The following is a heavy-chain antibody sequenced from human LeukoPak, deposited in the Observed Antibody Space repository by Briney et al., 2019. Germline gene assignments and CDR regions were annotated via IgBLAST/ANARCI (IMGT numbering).Heavy chain of an antibody. J-gene: IGHJ4*02. Sequence: GGSLRLSCAASGFTFSSYWMHWVRQAPGKGLVWVSRINSDGSSTSYADSVKGRFTISRDNAKNTLYLQMNSLRAEDTAVYYYTAEIGTGSGWYYYWGQGTLVTVSS. CDR2: INSDGSST. V-gene: IGHV3-74*01. CDR3: TAEIGTGSGWYYY. D-gene: IGHD6-19*01. CDR1: GFTFSSYW.